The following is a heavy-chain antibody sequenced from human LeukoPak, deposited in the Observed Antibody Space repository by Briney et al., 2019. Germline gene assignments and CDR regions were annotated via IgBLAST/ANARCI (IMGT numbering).Heavy chain of an antibody. Sequence: PSETLSLTCTVSGGSISSYYWSWIRQPAGEGLEWIGRLHTSGSTYYNPSLKSRVTISVDTPKNQFSLKLSSVPAADTAVYYCARGTLTGDYDYWGQGTLVTVSS. CDR1: GGSISSYY. J-gene: IGHJ4*02. V-gene: IGHV4-4*07. D-gene: IGHD4-17*01. CDR2: LHTSGST. CDR3: ARGTLTGDYDY.